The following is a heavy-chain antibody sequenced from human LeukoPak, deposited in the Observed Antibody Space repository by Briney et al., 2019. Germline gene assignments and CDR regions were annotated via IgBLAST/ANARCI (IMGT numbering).Heavy chain of an antibody. CDR2: IYYSGST. V-gene: IGHV4-39*07. D-gene: IGHD2-15*01. J-gene: IGHJ4*02. Sequence: SETLSLTCTVSGGSISSSSYYWGWIRQPPGKGLEWIGSIYYSGSTYYNPSLKSRVTISVDTSKNQFSLKLSSVTAADTAVYYCASRGYCSGGSCPPFDYWGQGTLVTVTS. CDR1: GGSISSSSYY. CDR3: ASRGYCSGGSCPPFDY.